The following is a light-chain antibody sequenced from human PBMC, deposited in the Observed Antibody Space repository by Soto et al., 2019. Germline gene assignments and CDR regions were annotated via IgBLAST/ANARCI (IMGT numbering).Light chain of an antibody. CDR3: QQYNSYSPYT. Sequence: DIQMTQSPSTLSASVGDRVTITCRASQSINSWLAWYQQKPGKAPKLLIYKASSLESGVPSRFSGSGSGTEFTLTISSLHTDDFATYYCQQYNSYSPYTFGQGTKLEIK. CDR1: QSINSW. V-gene: IGKV1-5*03. J-gene: IGKJ2*01. CDR2: KAS.